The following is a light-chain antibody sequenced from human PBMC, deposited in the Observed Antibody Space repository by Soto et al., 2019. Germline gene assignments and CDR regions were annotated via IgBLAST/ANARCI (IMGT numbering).Light chain of an antibody. CDR3: QQYDYLPLT. CDR1: QDITNY. CDR2: DAS. Sequence: DIQMTQSPSSLSASVGDRVTITCQASQDITNYFNWYQQKPGKAPQLLIYDASTLETGVPSRFSGSGSGTDFTFTISNLQPEDIATYYCQQYDYLPLTFGGGTKVEIE. J-gene: IGKJ4*01. V-gene: IGKV1-33*01.